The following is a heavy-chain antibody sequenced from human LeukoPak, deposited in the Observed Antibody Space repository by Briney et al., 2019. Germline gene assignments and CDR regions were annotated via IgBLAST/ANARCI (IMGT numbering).Heavy chain of an antibody. V-gene: IGHV1-8*01. CDR2: MNPNSGNT. J-gene: IGHJ6*02. CDR3: ARSLDSSSYYYYYGMDV. CDR1: GYTFTSYD. Sequence: ASVKVSCKASGYTFTSYDINWVRQATGQGLEWMGWMNPNSGNTGYAQKFQGGVTMTRNTSISTAYMELSSLRSEDTAVYYCARSLDSSSYYYYYGMDVWGQGTTVTVSS. D-gene: IGHD6-6*01.